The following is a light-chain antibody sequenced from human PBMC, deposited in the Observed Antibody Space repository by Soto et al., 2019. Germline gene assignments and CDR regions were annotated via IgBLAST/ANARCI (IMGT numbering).Light chain of an antibody. V-gene: IGKV3-20*01. CDR3: QQYAGPPTT. CDR1: QSVSSSY. J-gene: IGKJ5*01. CDR2: GAS. Sequence: EIVLTQSPGTLSLSPGERAALSCRASQSVSSSYLAWYHQKPGQAPRLLIYGASSRATGIPDRFSGSGSGTDFTLTISRLEPEDFAVYFCQQYAGPPTTFGQGTRLEI.